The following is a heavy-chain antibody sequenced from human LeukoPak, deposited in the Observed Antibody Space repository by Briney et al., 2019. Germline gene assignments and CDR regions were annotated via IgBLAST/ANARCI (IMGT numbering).Heavy chain of an antibody. J-gene: IGHJ4*02. CDR3: ARRSLIAAEDY. D-gene: IGHD6-6*01. Sequence: PSETLSLTCTVSGDSIRPYYWNWIRQSPGKGLEWLGYISYSGNTNYHPSVKSRVTISLDTSKSHFSLRLNSVTAADTAVYYCARRSLIAAEDYWGQGTLVTVSS. CDR1: GDSIRPYY. CDR2: ISYSGNT. V-gene: IGHV4-59*08.